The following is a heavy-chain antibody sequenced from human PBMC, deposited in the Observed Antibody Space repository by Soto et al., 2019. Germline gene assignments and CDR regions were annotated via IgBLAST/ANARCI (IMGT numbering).Heavy chain of an antibody. V-gene: IGHV3-49*03. Sequence: GGSLRLSCTASGFTFGSYAMSWFRQAPGKGLEWIGFIRSKAYSATAEYAASVHGRFTISRDDSKRIAYLQMSSLKIEDTALYFCGRGFSPGWALSPYYFDYWGRGTLVTVSS. CDR2: IRSKAYSATA. CDR3: GRGFSPGWALSPYYFDY. CDR1: GFTFGSYA. J-gene: IGHJ4*02.